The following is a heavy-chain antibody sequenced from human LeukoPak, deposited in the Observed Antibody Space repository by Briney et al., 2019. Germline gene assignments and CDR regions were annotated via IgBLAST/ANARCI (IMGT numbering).Heavy chain of an antibody. Sequence: GGSLRLSCAASGFTFSSYGMHWVRQAPGKGLEWAAVISYDGSNKYYADSVKGRFTISRDNSKNTLYLQMNSLRDEDTAVYYCAKDKINMVSYHYLGMDVWGQGTTVTVSS. CDR2: ISYDGSNK. D-gene: IGHD3-10*01. CDR3: AKDKINMVSYHYLGMDV. V-gene: IGHV3-30*18. CDR1: GFTFSSYG. J-gene: IGHJ6*02.